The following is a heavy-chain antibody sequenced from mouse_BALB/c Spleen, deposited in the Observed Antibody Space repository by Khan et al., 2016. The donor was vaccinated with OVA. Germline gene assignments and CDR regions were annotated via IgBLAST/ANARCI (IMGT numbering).Heavy chain of an antibody. D-gene: IGHD1-1*01. J-gene: IGHJ2*01. CDR3: ARTGRIKY. V-gene: IGHV3-2*02. Sequence: EVQLQESGPGLVKPSQSLSLTCTVTGYSITSCCVRNCIRQFPGNKLERIGYISYSGTTNYYPPLNSLISITRDSSKNQFFLQLNSVTTEDTATYYCARTGRIKYWGQGTTLTVSS. CDR2: ISYSGTT. CDR1: GYSITSCCV.